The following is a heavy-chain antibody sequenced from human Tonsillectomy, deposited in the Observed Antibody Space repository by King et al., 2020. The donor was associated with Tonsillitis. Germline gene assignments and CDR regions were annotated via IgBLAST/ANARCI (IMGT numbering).Heavy chain of an antibody. D-gene: IGHD7-27*01. V-gene: IGHV4-59*01. Sequence: VQLQESGPGLVKPSETLSLTCTVSGGSISSYYWSWIRQPPGKGLDWIGYIFYSATTNYNPSLKSRVTISGDTSKNQFSLKLSSVTAADTAVYFCARGTLGNGMDVWGQGTTVTVSS. CDR1: GGSISSYY. CDR3: ARGTLGNGMDV. CDR2: IFYSATT. J-gene: IGHJ6*02.